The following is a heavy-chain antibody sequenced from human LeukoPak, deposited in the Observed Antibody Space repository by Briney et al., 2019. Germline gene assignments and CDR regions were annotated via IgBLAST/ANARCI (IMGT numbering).Heavy chain of an antibody. Sequence: SETLSLTCTVSGGSISSGDYYWSWIRQPPGKGLVWIGYIYYSGSTYYNPSLKSRVTISVDTSKNQFSLKLSSVTAADTAVYYCARVGSSWLYYFDYWGQGTLVTVSS. CDR1: GGSISSGDYY. CDR2: IYYSGST. V-gene: IGHV4-30-4*01. J-gene: IGHJ4*02. CDR3: ARVGSSWLYYFDY. D-gene: IGHD6-13*01.